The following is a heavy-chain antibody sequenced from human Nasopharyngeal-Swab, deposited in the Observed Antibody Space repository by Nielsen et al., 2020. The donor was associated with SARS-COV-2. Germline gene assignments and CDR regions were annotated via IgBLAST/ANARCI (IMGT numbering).Heavy chain of an antibody. Sequence: SETLSLTCTVSGGSISLGSYYWIWIRQPAGKGLEWIGRIYSSGNTNYNPSLESRVTISIDTSNNQFSLNLSSVTAADTAVYYCARERELLRGDAYGMWGQGTMVTVSS. J-gene: IGHJ3*02. CDR3: ARERELLRGDAYGM. D-gene: IGHD1-26*01. CDR2: IYSSGNT. V-gene: IGHV4-61*02. CDR1: GGSISLGSYY.